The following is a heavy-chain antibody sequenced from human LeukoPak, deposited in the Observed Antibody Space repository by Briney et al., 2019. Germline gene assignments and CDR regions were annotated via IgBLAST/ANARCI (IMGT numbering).Heavy chain of an antibody. CDR3: AREDGRWELHY. J-gene: IGHJ4*02. V-gene: IGHV3-64*01. CDR1: GFTFSSYA. Sequence: PGGSLRLSCAASGFTFSSYAMHWVRQAPAKGREYVSAISSNGGGTYYANSVKGRFTISRDNSKNTLYLQMGSRRFEDMAVYYCAREDGRWELHYWGQGTLVTVSS. D-gene: IGHD1-26*01. CDR2: ISSNGGGT.